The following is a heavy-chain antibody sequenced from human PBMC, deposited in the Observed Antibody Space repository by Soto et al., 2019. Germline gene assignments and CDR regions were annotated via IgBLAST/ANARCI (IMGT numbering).Heavy chain of an antibody. V-gene: IGHV4-59*01. J-gene: IGHJ4*02. CDR3: ARRYGGNFYY. D-gene: IGHD3-16*01. CDR2: IYYSGST. Sequence: QVQLQESGPGLVKPSETLSLTCSVSGGSISSYYCSWIRHPPGKGLGWIGYIYYSGSTNYNPSLKGRVTISVDTSKHQFSLKLSSVTAADTAVYYCARRYGGNFYYWGQGTLVTVSS. CDR1: GGSISSYY.